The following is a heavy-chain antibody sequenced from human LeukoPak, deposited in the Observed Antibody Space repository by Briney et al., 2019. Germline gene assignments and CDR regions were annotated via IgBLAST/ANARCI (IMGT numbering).Heavy chain of an antibody. CDR3: AKDLRSRIAAAGAPDY. D-gene: IGHD6-13*01. CDR2: ISGSGGST. V-gene: IGHV3-23*01. CDR1: GFTFSSYA. J-gene: IGHJ4*02. Sequence: QPGGSLRLSCAASGFTFSSYAMSWVRQAPGKGLEWVSAISGSGGSTYYADSVKGRFTISRDNSKNTIYLQMNSLRAEDTAVYYCAKDLRSRIAAAGAPDYWGQETLVTVSS.